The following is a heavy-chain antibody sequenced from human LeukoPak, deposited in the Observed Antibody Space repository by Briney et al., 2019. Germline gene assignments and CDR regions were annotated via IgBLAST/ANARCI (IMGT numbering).Heavy chain of an antibody. CDR2: ISSSSSYI. CDR3: AKGRAIEAFDI. CDR1: GFTFSSYS. Sequence: GGSLRLSCEASGFTFSSYSMNWVRQAPGKGLEWVSSISSSSSYIYYADSVKGRFTISRDNAKNSLYLQMNSLRAEDTAMYYCAKGRAIEAFDIWGQGTMVTVSS. J-gene: IGHJ3*02. V-gene: IGHV3-21*01. D-gene: IGHD3-22*01.